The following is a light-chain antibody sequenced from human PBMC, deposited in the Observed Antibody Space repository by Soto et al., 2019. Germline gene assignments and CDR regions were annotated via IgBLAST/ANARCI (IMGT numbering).Light chain of an antibody. J-gene: IGLJ2*01. CDR2: GNS. Sequence: QPVLTQPPSVSGAPGQRVTISCTGSSSNIGAGYDVPWYQQLPGTAPKLLIYGNSNRPSGVPDRFSGSKSGTSASLAITGLQAEDEADYYCQSYDSSMRAVFGGGTKLTVL. CDR1: SSNIGAGYD. CDR3: QSYDSSMRAV. V-gene: IGLV1-40*01.